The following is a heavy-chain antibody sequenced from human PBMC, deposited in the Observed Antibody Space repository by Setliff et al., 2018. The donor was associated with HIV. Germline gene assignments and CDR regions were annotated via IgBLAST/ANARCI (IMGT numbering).Heavy chain of an antibody. CDR3: AALTTGYYFDY. J-gene: IGHJ4*01. CDR1: GASISNGGYY. CDR2: IYFSGST. V-gene: IGHV4-31*02. D-gene: IGHD4-17*01. Sequence: SETLSLTCTVSGASISNGGYYWSWIRQHPGTGLEWIAYIYFSGSTYYNPSLKSRVTVSLDMSKNQFSLRLSSVTAADTAVYYCAALTTGYYFDYWGQGTLVTVSS.